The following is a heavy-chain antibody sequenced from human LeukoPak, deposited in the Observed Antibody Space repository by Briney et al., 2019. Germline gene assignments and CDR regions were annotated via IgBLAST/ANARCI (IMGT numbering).Heavy chain of an antibody. CDR2: IYSGGIT. Sequence: GGSLRPSCAASGLTVNTNYMTWVRQAPGKGLEWVAVIYSGGITYYADSVKGRFTISRDNSKNTLYLQMNSLRPEDTAIYFCARRHSSGSNWGQGTLVSVSS. D-gene: IGHD6-19*01. J-gene: IGHJ4*02. V-gene: IGHV3-66*02. CDR1: GLTVNTNY. CDR3: ARRHSSGSN.